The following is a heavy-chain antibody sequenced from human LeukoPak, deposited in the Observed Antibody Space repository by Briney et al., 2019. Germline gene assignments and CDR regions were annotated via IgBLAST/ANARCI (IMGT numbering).Heavy chain of an antibody. D-gene: IGHD1-26*01. CDR2: INLNSGGT. J-gene: IGHJ5*02. Sequence: GASVKVSCKASGYTFTGYYMHWVRQAPGQGLEWMGWINLNSGGTNYAQKFQGRVTMTRDTSISTAYMELSRLRSDDTAVYYCARYQASGSDEGWFDRWGQGTLVSVCS. V-gene: IGHV1-2*02. CDR3: ARYQASGSDEGWFDR. CDR1: GYTFTGYY.